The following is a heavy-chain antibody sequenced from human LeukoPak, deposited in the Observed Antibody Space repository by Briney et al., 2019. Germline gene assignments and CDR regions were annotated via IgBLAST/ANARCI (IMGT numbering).Heavy chain of an antibody. CDR2: ISSSGSTI. Sequence: GGSLRLSCAASGFTFSDYYMSWIRQAPGKGLEWVSYISSSGSTIYYADSVKGRFTISRDNAKNSLYLQMNSLRADDTAVYYCAKSVGYCSSTSCENDAFDIWGQGTMVTVSS. CDR3: AKSVGYCSSTSCENDAFDI. V-gene: IGHV3-11*01. D-gene: IGHD2-2*01. J-gene: IGHJ3*02. CDR1: GFTFSDYY.